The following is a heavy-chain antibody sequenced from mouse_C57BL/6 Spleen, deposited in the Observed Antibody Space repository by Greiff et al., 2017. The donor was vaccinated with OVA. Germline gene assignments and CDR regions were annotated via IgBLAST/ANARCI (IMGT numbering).Heavy chain of an antibody. J-gene: IGHJ4*01. CDR1: GFTFSSYG. D-gene: IGHD1-1*01. CDR2: ISSGGSYT. CDR3: ARRTDYYGYYAMDY. V-gene: IGHV5-6*02. Sequence: DVKLVESGGDLVKPGGSLKLSCAASGFTFSSYGMSWVRQTPDKRLEWVATISSGGSYTYYPDSVKGRFTISRDNAKNTLYLQMSSLKSEDTAMYYCARRTDYYGYYAMDYWGQGTSVTVSS.